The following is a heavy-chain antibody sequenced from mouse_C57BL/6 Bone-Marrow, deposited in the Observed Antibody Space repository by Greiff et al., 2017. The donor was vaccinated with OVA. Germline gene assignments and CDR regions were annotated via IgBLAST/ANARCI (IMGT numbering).Heavy chain of an antibody. D-gene: IGHD4-1*01. V-gene: IGHV3-6*01. CDR1: GYSITSGYF. J-gene: IGHJ2*01. CDR3: ARETGSDY. CDR2: ISYDGSN. Sequence: ESGPGLVKPSQSLSLTCSVTGYSITSGYFWNWIRQFPGNKLEWMGYISYDGSNNYNPSLKNRISITRDTSKNQFFLKLNSVTTEDTATYYCARETGSDYWGQGTTLTLSS.